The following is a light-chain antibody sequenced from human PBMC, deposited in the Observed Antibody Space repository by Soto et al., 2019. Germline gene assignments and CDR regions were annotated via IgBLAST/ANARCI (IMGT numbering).Light chain of an antibody. CDR1: QSISSW. CDR3: QHYNDYSWT. J-gene: IGKJ1*01. V-gene: IGKV1-5*03. Sequence: DIHMTQSPSTLSASVGDRVTITCRASQSISSWLAGYQQKPGKAPNLLIYKTSNLESAVPARFSGSGSGTEFTLTISSLQPDDFATYYCQHYNDYSWTFGQGTKVEIK. CDR2: KTS.